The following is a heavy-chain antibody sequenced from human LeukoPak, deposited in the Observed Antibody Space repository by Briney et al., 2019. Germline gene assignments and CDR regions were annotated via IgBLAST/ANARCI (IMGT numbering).Heavy chain of an antibody. CDR2: ISSSSTYI. D-gene: IGHD7-27*01. CDR3: ARVTVTGTYWYFDL. Sequence: KAGGSLRLSCAASGFTFSTYSMNWVRQAPGKGLEWVSSISSSSTYIYYADSVKGRFTISRDNAKNSLYLQMNSLRAEDTAVYYCARVTVTGTYWYFDLWGRGTLVTVSS. J-gene: IGHJ2*01. CDR1: GFTFSTYS. V-gene: IGHV3-21*01.